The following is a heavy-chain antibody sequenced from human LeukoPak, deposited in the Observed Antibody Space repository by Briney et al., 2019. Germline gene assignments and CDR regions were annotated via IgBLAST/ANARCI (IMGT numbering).Heavy chain of an antibody. CDR2: IYTSGST. Sequence: SETLSLTCTVADGSISSGSYYWSWIRKPAGKGLEGIVRIYTSGSTNYNPSLKSRVTISIDTSKNEFSLKLTSVTAADTAVYYCAREANYYGSGSYFEGTFDYWGQGSLVTVSS. D-gene: IGHD3-10*01. V-gene: IGHV4-61*02. CDR3: AREANYYGSGSYFEGTFDY. J-gene: IGHJ4*02. CDR1: DGSISSGSYY.